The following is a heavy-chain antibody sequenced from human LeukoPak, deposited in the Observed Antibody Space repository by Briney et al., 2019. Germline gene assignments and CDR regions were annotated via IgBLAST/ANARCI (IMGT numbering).Heavy chain of an antibody. J-gene: IGHJ3*02. V-gene: IGHV4-30-4*07. Sequence: PSETLSLTCTVSGCTISTCNYYWGWLRPPPGQGLDWNGYIYYSASSYYNSSLNSRVILSENTSKHQFSLKLSSVTAADTAVYYCAREGGGNSYAFDIWGQGTMVTVSS. CDR1: GCTISTCNYY. CDR2: IYYSASS. CDR3: AREGGGNSYAFDI. D-gene: IGHD4-23*01.